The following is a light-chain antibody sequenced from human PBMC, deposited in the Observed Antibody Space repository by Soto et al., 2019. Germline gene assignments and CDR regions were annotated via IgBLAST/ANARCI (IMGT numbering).Light chain of an antibody. J-gene: IGKJ1*01. V-gene: IGKV3-20*01. Sequence: EIVLTQSPGTLSLSPGERATLSCRASQSVSSNLAWYQQKPGQAPRLLIYGASTRATGIPARFSGRGFGTDFTLTISRLEPEDFAVYYCQHSGDFRWTFGLGTKVDIK. CDR2: GAS. CDR1: QSVSSN. CDR3: QHSGDFRWT.